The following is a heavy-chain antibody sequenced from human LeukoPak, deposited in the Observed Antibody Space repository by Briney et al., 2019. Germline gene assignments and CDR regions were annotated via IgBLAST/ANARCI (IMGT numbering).Heavy chain of an antibody. D-gene: IGHD4-23*01. V-gene: IGHV4-39*01. CDR1: GGSITSNHYY. J-gene: IGHJ5*02. CDR2: ISYGGST. CDR3: ATSPGADYGGDHWFDP. Sequence: SETLSLTCTVSGGSITSNHYYWGWIRQPPGKGLEWIVSISYGGSTHYNPSLKSRVTMSVDTSKNQFSLKLRSVTATDTAVYHCATSPGADYGGDHWFDPWGQGTLVTVSS.